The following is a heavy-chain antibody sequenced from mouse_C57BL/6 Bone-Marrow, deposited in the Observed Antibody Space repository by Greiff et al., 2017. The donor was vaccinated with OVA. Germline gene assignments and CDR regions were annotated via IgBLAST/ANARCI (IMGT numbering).Heavy chain of an antibody. CDR1: GFTFSSYG. D-gene: IGHD2-2*01. Sequence: EVQRVESGGDLVKPGGSLKLSCAASGFTFSSYGMSWVRQTPDKRLEWVATISSGGSYTYYPDSVKGRFTISRDNAKNTLYLQMSSLKSEDTAMYYCARHGYPFAYWGQGTLVTVSA. J-gene: IGHJ3*01. CDR2: ISSGGSYT. CDR3: ARHGYPFAY. V-gene: IGHV5-6*01.